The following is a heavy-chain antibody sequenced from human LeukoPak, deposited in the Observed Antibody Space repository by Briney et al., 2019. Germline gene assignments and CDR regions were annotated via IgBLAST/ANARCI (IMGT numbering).Heavy chain of an antibody. D-gene: IGHD2-2*01. J-gene: IGHJ4*02. CDR3: ARLYDPPIGYCSSTSCSVPFDY. CDR1: GGTFSSYA. V-gene: IGHV1-69*13. CDR2: IIPIFGTA. Sequence: ASVKVSCKASGGTFSSYAISWVRQAPGQGLEWMGGIIPIFGTANCAQKFQGRVTITADESMSTAYMELSSLRSEDTAVYYCARLYDPPIGYCSSTSCSVPFDYWGQGTLVTVSS.